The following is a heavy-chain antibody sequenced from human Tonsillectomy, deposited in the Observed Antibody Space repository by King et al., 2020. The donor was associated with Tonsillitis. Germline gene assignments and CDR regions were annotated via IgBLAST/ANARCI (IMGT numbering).Heavy chain of an antibody. CDR2: IYYSGST. V-gene: IGHV4-39*01. CDR3: ARQLGGLPPRGFFDY. D-gene: IGHD3-16*01. CDR1: GGSISSSSYY. J-gene: IGHJ4*02. Sequence: LQLQESGPGLVKPSATLSLTCTVSGGSISSSSYYWGWIRQPPGKGLEWIGSIYYSGSTYYNPSLKSRVTISVDTSKNQFSLKLSSVTAADTAVYYCARQLGGLPPRGFFDYWGQGTLVTVSS.